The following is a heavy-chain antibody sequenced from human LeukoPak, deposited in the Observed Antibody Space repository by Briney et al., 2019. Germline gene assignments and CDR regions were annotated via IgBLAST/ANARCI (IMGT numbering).Heavy chain of an antibody. CDR3: ARDLRDSGSYPTWFDP. Sequence: PSQTLSLTCTVSGASITSGAFYWSWIRQPPGKGQEFIGYINYRGSTYYNPSLDSRLSISVDTSKNQFSLTLASVTAADTAIYYCARDLRDSGSYPTWFDPWGQGILVYVSS. D-gene: IGHD1-26*01. J-gene: IGHJ5*02. CDR2: INYRGST. CDR1: GASITSGAFY. V-gene: IGHV4-31*03.